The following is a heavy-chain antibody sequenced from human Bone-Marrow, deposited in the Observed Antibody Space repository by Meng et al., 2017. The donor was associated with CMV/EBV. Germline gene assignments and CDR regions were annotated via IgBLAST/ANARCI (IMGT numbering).Heavy chain of an antibody. CDR2: IIPILGIA. Sequence: SVKVSCKASGYTFTSYYMHWVRQALGQGLEWMGGIIPILGIANYAQKFQGRVTITADKSTSTAYMELSSLRSEDTAVYYCARAPLGYSSGWYDYWGQGTLVTVSS. J-gene: IGHJ4*02. V-gene: IGHV1-69*10. CDR3: ARAPLGYSSGWYDY. CDR1: GYTFTSYY. D-gene: IGHD6-19*01.